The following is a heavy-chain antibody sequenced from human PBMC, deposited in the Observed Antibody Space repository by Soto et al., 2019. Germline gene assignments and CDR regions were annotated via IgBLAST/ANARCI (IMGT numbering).Heavy chain of an antibody. D-gene: IGHD5-12*01. CDR1: GFTLSSYS. CDR2: ISRTSSAI. Sequence: EVQLVESGGGLAQPGGSLRLSCAASGFTLSSYSMNWVRQAPGKGLDCVSYISRTSSAIYYADSVKGRFTISRDNANNSLFLQMNSLRDEDTAVYYCARDGGYSGYDIDYWGQGTLVTVSS. V-gene: IGHV3-48*02. CDR3: ARDGGYSGYDIDY. J-gene: IGHJ4*02.